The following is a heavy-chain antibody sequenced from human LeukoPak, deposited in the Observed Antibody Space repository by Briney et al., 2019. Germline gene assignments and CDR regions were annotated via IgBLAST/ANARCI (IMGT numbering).Heavy chain of an antibody. Sequence: PGGSLRLSCAASGFTFSSYSMNWVRQAPGKGLEWVSSISSSSSYIYYADSVKGRFTISRDNAKNSLYLQMNSLRAEGTAVYYCARVGHHDAFDIWGQGTMVTVSS. D-gene: IGHD3/OR15-3a*01. CDR3: ARVGHHDAFDI. CDR2: ISSSSSYI. J-gene: IGHJ3*02. V-gene: IGHV3-21*01. CDR1: GFTFSSYS.